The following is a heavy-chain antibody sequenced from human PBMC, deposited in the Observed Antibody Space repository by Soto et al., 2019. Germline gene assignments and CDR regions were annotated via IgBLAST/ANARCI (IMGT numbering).Heavy chain of an antibody. V-gene: IGHV2-5*02. CDR3: VQSRCGGDCLQSYSSHSYYGLDV. D-gene: IGHD2-21*02. CDR2: IYWDDDK. J-gene: IGHJ6*02. CDR1: GLSLSTTGVG. Sequence: QITLKESGPTLVKPTQTLTLTCTFSGLSLSTTGVGVGWIRQPPGKALEWLALIYWDDDKRYSPSMKSRLTITKEPSKNQVVLTMTNMEAVDTATYYCVQSRCGGDCLQSYSSHSYYGLDVWGQGTTVTVSS.